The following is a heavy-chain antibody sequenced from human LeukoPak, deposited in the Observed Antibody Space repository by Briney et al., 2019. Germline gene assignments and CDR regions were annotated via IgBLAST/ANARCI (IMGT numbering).Heavy chain of an antibody. V-gene: IGHV3-21*01. CDR2: ISATSTYT. CDR3: TREFCSGGSCYSGGY. J-gene: IGHJ4*02. CDR1: GFTFGTYS. Sequence: GGSLRLSCAASGFTFGTYSMNWFRQAPGKGLEWVSSISATSTYTYYADSLKGRFIISRDNAKNSVYLQMNSLRAEDTAVYYCTREFCSGGSCYSGGYWGQGALVTVSS. D-gene: IGHD2-15*01.